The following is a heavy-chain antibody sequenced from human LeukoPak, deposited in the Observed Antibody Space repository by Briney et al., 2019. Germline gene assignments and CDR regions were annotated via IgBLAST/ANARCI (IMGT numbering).Heavy chain of an antibody. CDR3: ARRAWVVLWGGSGGFDI. D-gene: IGHD2-2*01. CDR1: GGSISNYY. J-gene: IGHJ3*02. V-gene: IGHV4-59*12. Sequence: PSETLSLTCTVSGGSISNYYWNWIRQPPGKGLEWIGSIYYSGSTYYNPSLKSRVTISVDTSKNQFSLKLSSVTAADTAVYYCARRAWVVLWGGSGGFDIWGQGTMVTVSS. CDR2: IYYSGST.